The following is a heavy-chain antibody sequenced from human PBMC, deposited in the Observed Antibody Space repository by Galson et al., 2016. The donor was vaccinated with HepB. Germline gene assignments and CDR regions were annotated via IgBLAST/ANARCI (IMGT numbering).Heavy chain of an antibody. Sequence: SLRLSCAATGFTFSKAWMSWVRQAPGKGLEWVGRIKSKADGETIDAAAPVKGRFIFSRDDSKNTLYLQMNSLKIEDTAVYYCTTYDYYEGSTYYPGFDSWGQGTRVTVSS. D-gene: IGHD3-22*01. CDR1: GFTFSKAW. CDR2: IKSKADGETI. V-gene: IGHV3-15*01. J-gene: IGHJ4*02. CDR3: TTYDYYEGSTYYPGFDS.